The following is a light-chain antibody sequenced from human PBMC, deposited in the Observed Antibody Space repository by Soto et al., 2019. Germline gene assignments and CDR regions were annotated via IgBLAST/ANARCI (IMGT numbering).Light chain of an antibody. Sequence: QSVLTQPPSVSGAPGQRVTISCTGSSSNIGAGYDVHWYQQLPGTAPKLMIYEVSNRPSGVSNRFSGSKSGNTASLTISGLQAEDEADYYCSSYTSSSVYVFGTGTKVTVL. V-gene: IGLV1-40*01. CDR3: SSYTSSSVYV. CDR2: EVS. CDR1: SSNIGAGYD. J-gene: IGLJ1*01.